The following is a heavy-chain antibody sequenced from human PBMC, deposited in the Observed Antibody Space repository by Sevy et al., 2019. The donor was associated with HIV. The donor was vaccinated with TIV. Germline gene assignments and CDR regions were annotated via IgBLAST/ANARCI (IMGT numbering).Heavy chain of an antibody. CDR3: AGSSGWYYYYFDY. V-gene: IGHV3-7*01. CDR2: IKQDGSQK. J-gene: IGHJ4*02. Sequence: GGSLRLSCAASGFNFRSYWMNWVRQAPGKGPEWVASIKQDGSQKFYVDSVKGRFTIARDTTKNSLYLQMNSLRAEDTAVYFCAGSSGWYYYYFDYWGQGTLVTVSS. CDR1: GFNFRSYW. D-gene: IGHD6-19*01.